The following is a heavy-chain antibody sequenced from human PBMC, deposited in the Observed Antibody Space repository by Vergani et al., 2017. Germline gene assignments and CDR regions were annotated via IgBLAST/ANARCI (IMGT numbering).Heavy chain of an antibody. CDR2: IYYSGST. Sequence: QVQLQESGPGLVKPSETLSLTCTVSGGSISSYYWSWIRQPPGKGLEWIGYIYYSGSTNYNPSLKSRVTISVDTSKNQFSLKLSSVTAADTAVYYCARGSLWGRGWFDPGGQGTLVTVSS. D-gene: IGHD7-27*01. J-gene: IGHJ5*02. CDR1: GGSISSYY. CDR3: ARGSLWGRGWFDP. V-gene: IGHV4-59*12.